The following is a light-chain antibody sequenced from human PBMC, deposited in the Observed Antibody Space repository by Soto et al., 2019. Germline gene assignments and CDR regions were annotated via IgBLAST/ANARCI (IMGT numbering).Light chain of an antibody. V-gene: IGKV1-39*01. J-gene: IGKJ1*01. CDR2: GAS. Sequence: DIQMTQSPSSLSASVGDRVTITCRASESVNTYLNWYQHKPGQAPNLLIYGASSLHSGVPSRFSGSGSGADFTLTISSQQPEDFATYFCQQTYGTPWTFGQGTKVEV. CDR3: QQTYGTPWT. CDR1: ESVNTY.